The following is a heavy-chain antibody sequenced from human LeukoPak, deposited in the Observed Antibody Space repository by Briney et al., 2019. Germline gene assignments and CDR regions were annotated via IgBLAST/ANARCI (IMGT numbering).Heavy chain of an antibody. CDR3: TRVVGAPRPYYFDY. V-gene: IGHV3-15*07. CDR1: GFTFSSYS. J-gene: IGHJ4*02. CDR2: IQSKTDGGTT. D-gene: IGHD1-26*01. Sequence: GGSLRLSCAASGFTFSSYSMNWVRQAPGKGLEWVGRIQSKTDGGTTDYAAPVKGRFTVSRDDSKNTLYLEMNSLKTEDTAVYYCTRVVGAPRPYYFDYWGQGTLVTVSS.